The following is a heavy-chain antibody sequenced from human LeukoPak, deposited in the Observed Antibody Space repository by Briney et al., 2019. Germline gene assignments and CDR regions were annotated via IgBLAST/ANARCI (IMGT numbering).Heavy chain of an antibody. CDR3: ARVRGYSYGYFDY. V-gene: IGHV3-23*01. Sequence: GGSLRLSCAASGFTFSSYSMNWVRQAPGKGLEWVSVISAGGGTTYYADSVKGRFTISRDNSKNTLYLQMNSLRAEDTAVYYCARVRGYSYGYFDYWGQGTLVTVSS. D-gene: IGHD5-18*01. J-gene: IGHJ4*02. CDR2: ISAGGGTT. CDR1: GFTFSSYS.